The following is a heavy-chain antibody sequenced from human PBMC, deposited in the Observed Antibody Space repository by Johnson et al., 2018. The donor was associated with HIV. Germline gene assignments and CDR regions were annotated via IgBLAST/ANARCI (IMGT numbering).Heavy chain of an antibody. CDR1: GFPFSNVW. Sequence: VHLVESGGGLVQPGGSLRLSCAASGFPFSNVWMSWVRQAPGKGLEWVANLNQDGSRKHYAGSVEGRFTISRDNGRDSLYLQMNSLRAEDTAVYYCARGGNNHAFDIWGQGTMVTVSS. D-gene: IGHD5-24*01. CDR2: LNQDGSRK. J-gene: IGHJ3*02. V-gene: IGHV3-7*04. CDR3: ARGGNNHAFDI.